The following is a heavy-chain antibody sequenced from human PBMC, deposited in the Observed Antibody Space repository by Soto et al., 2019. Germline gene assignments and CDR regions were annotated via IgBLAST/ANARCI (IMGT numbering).Heavy chain of an antibody. CDR1: AASSGRSSYF. CDR2: LYYSGSA. Sequence: LSLTCTVSAASSGRSSYFWGWIRQPPGKGLEWIGSLYYSGSAYYNPSLYSRVTISADTSKNLLSLKLRSVTAADTAVYYCARRDRGGNGGKSFPFWGQGTLVTVSS. CDR3: ARRDRGGNGGKSFPF. D-gene: IGHD5-12*01. V-gene: IGHV4-39*01. J-gene: IGHJ4*02.